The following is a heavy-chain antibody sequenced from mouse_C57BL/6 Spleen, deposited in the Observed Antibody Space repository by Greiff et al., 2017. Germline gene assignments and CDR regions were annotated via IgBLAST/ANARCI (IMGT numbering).Heavy chain of an antibody. Sequence: QVQLQQPGAELVMPGASVKLSCKASGYTFTSYWMHWVKQRPGQGLEWIGEIDPSDSYTNYNQKFKGKSTLTVDKSSSPAYMQLSILTSEDSAVYYCARRGGSSYLYYWGQGTTLTVSS. J-gene: IGHJ2*01. CDR1: GYTFTSYW. CDR2: IDPSDSYT. V-gene: IGHV1-69*01. CDR3: ARRGGSSYLYY. D-gene: IGHD1-1*01.